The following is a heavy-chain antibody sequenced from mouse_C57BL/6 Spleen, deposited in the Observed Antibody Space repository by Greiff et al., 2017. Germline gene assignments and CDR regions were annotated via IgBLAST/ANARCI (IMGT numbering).Heavy chain of an antibody. J-gene: IGHJ3*01. CDR3: ATEDSSPFAY. CDR2: IHPNSGST. Sequence: QVQLLESGAELVKPGASVKLSCTASGYTFTSYWMPWVKQRPGQGLEWIGMIHPNSGSTNYNEKFKSKATLTVDKSSSTAYMQLSSLTSEDSAVYYCATEDSSPFAYWGQGTLVTVSA. D-gene: IGHD3-2*01. CDR1: GYTFTSYW. V-gene: IGHV1-64*01.